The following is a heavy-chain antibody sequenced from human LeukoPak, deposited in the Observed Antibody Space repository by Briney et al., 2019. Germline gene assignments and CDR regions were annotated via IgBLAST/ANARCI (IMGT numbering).Heavy chain of an antibody. V-gene: IGHV4-4*02. Sequence: SETLSLTCAVSGGSISSSNWWSWVRQPPGKGLEWIGEIYHSGSTNYNPSLKSRVTISVDKSKNQFSLKLSSVTAADTAVYYCARDNVDTAMPNYYYYYGMDVWGQGTTVTVSS. CDR1: GGSISSSNW. J-gene: IGHJ6*02. CDR3: ARDNVDTAMPNYYYYYGMDV. D-gene: IGHD5-18*01. CDR2: IYHSGST.